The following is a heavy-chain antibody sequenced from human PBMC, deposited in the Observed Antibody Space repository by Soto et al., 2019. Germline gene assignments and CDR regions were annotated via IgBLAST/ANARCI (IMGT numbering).Heavy chain of an antibody. D-gene: IGHD4-17*01. Sequence: PSETLSLTCAVSGGSISSGGYSWSWIRQPPGKGLEWIGYIYHSGSTYYNPSLKSRVTISVDRSKNQFSLKLSSVTAADTAVYYCARDMTTLENNWFDPWGQGTLVTVSS. J-gene: IGHJ5*02. CDR3: ARDMTTLENNWFDP. CDR1: GGSISSGGYS. CDR2: IYHSGST. V-gene: IGHV4-30-2*01.